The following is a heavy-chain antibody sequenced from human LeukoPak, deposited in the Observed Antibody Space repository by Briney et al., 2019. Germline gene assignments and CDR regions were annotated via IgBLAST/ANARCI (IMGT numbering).Heavy chain of an antibody. J-gene: IGHJ4*02. CDR2: IRGSDGTT. CDR1: GFPFSTYA. D-gene: IGHD4-17*01. CDR3: AKDVYGDYGGLDY. Sequence: GGSLRLSCAASGFPFSTYAMSWVRQAPGKGLEWVSSIRGSDGTTYYADSVKGRFAISRDNSKNTLYLQMSSLRAEDTAIYYCAKDVYGDYGGLDYWGQGTLVTVSS. V-gene: IGHV3-23*01.